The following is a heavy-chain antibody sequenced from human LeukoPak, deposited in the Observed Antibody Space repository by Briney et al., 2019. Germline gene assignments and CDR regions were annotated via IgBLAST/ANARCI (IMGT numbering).Heavy chain of an antibody. D-gene: IGHD2-15*01. CDR3: ARLTHFCSGGRCYRFFDS. J-gene: IGHJ4*02. CDR1: GYTYG. Sequence: ASVKVSCKASGYTYGITWVRQAPGQGLDWMGWISTQNGNTNYAQNLQGRVTMTTDTSTSTSFTDLRSLRSDDTAMYYCARLTHFCSGGRCYRFFDSWGQGTLVTVSS. CDR2: ISTQNGNT. V-gene: IGHV1-18*01.